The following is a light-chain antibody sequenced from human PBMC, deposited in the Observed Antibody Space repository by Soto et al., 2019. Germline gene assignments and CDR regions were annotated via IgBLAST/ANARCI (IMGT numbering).Light chain of an antibody. J-gene: IGKJ4*02. V-gene: IGKV3-11*01. CDR3: QQRTTWPT. CDR1: QSVTSS. CDR2: DVS. Sequence: EIVLTQSPATLSLSPGDTATLSCRASQSVTSSLAWFQQKPGQAPRLLIYDVSRRDTAIPARFSGSGSGTDFTLTICSLEPEDFAVYYCQQRTTWPTFGGGTKVEIK.